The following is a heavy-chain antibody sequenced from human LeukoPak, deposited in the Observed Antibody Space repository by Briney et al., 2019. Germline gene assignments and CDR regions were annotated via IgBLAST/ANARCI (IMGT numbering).Heavy chain of an antibody. CDR3: AKETGYDTSGFDY. CDR1: GFTFSSYG. J-gene: IGHJ4*02. D-gene: IGHD3-22*01. Sequence: GGSLRLSCAASGFTFSSYGMSWVRQAPGKGLEWVSVISGSGGSPYYADSVKGRFTISRDNSKNTLYLQMNSLRVEDTAIYYCAKETGYDTSGFDYWGQGTLVTVSS. CDR2: ISGSGGSP. V-gene: IGHV3-23*01.